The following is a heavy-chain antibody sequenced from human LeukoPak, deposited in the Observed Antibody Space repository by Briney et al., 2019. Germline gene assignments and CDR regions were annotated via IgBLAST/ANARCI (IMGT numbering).Heavy chain of an antibody. Sequence: GGSLRLSCAASGFTFSSYWMHWVRQAPGKGLVWVSRINSDGSSTSYADSVKGRLTISRDNAKNTLYLQMNSLRAEDTAVYYCAREQASLPFGIDYWGQGTLVTVSS. J-gene: IGHJ4*02. CDR1: GFTFSSYW. V-gene: IGHV3-74*01. CDR3: AREQASLPFGIDY. CDR2: INSDGSST. D-gene: IGHD3-3*01.